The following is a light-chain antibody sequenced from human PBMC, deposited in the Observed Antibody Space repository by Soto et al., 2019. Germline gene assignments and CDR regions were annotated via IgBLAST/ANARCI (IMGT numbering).Light chain of an antibody. J-gene: IGKJ1*01. CDR1: QSISSW. CDR2: KAS. V-gene: IGKV1-5*03. CDR3: QRYRDNWT. Sequence: DIQMTQSPSTLSASVGDRVTITCRASQSISSWLAWYQQKPGTAPKLLIYKASTLQSGVPSRFSGSGSGTVFTLTISSLQPDYSATSYCQRYRDNWTFGKGTKVEIK.